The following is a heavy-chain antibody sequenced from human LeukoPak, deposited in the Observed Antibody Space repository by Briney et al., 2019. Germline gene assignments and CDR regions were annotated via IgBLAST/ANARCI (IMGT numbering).Heavy chain of an antibody. CDR2: IYYSRST. V-gene: IGHV4-39*01. J-gene: IGHJ2*01. D-gene: IGHD2-8*02. Sequence: SETLSLTCTVSGGSISSSSYYWGWIRQPPGEGLEWIGSIYYSRSTYYNPSLNSRVTISVDTSKNQFSLKLSSVTAADTAVYYCARHKGWGMVLFGYFDLWGRGTLVTVSS. CDR1: GGSISSSSYY. CDR3: ARHKGWGMVLFGYFDL.